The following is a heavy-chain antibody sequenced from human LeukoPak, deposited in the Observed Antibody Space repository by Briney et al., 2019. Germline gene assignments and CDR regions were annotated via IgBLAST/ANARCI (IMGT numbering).Heavy chain of an antibody. D-gene: IGHD5-12*01. J-gene: IGHJ6*03. CDR3: ARDLLYSGYDSSYYYYYYMDV. CDR2: ISWNSGSI. V-gene: IGHV3-9*01. CDR1: GFTFDDYA. Sequence: GRSLRLSCAASGFTFDDYAMHWVRQAPGKGLEWVSGISWNSGSIGYADSVKGRFTISRDNAKNSLYLQMNSLRAEDTAVYYCARDLLYSGYDSSYYYYYYMDVWGKGTTVTVSS.